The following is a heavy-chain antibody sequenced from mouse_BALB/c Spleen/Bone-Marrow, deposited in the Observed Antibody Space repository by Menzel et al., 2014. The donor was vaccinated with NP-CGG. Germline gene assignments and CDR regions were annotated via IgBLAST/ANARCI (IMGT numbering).Heavy chain of an antibody. V-gene: IGHV1-69*02. CDR2: IEPSDSYT. CDR3: ARGRTTVVSDY. D-gene: IGHD1-1*01. CDR1: GYTFTNYW. J-gene: IGHJ2*02. Sequence: QVHVKQSGAEVVKPGASVKVSCKASGYTFTNYWMQWVKRRPGQGLEWIGEIEPSDSYTNYNQDFKGKATLTVDKSSSTAYMQLSSLTSEDSAVYYCARGRTTVVSDYWGQGTSLTVSS.